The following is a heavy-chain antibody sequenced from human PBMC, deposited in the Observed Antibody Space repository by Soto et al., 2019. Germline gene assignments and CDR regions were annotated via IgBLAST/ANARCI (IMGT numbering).Heavy chain of an antibody. D-gene: IGHD3-16*01. CDR2: IKSDGSIT. J-gene: IGHJ4*02. V-gene: IGHV3-74*01. Sequence: PGGSLILSCAASGFTLSTFWMHWVRQAPGKGLVWVSSIKSDGSITIYADSVKGRFTISKDNAKNTLYLQMNSLRGEDTAVYYCARSYDFWGQGAQVTVSS. CDR1: GFTLSTFW. CDR3: ARSYDF.